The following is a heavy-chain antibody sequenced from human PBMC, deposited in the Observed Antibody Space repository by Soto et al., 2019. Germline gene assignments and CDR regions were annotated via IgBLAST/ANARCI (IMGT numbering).Heavy chain of an antibody. CDR2: ISSSSSYI. D-gene: IGHD2-2*01. V-gene: IGHV3-21*01. J-gene: IGHJ3*02. Sequence: GGSLRLSCAASGFTFSIYSMNWVRQAPGKGLEWVSSISSSSSYIYNADSLKGRFTISRDNAKNSLYLQMNSLRAEDTAVYYCARGGYCSSTSCYLGDEDVFDIWGQVPTVTVSS. CDR3: ARGGYCSSTSCYLGDEDVFDI. CDR1: GFTFSIYS.